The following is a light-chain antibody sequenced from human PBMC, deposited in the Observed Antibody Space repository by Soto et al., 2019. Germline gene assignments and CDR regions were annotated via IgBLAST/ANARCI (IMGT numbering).Light chain of an antibody. Sequence: DIVMTQSPLSLPVTPGEPASISCRSSQSLLHSDGYNYLDWYVQKPGQSPQLLICMGSNRASGVPDRFSGSGSGTDFTLTISRVEAEDFGFCFCMQALQTPWTFGQGTQVDIK. CDR2: MGS. CDR1: QSLLHSDGYNY. CDR3: MQALQTPWT. J-gene: IGKJ1*01. V-gene: IGKV2-28*01.